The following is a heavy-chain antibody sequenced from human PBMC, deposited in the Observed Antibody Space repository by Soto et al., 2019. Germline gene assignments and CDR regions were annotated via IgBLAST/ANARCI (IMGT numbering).Heavy chain of an antibody. Sequence: PSLTCTVSGGSISSYYWSWIRQPPGKGLEWIGYVYYTGSTNYNPSLKSRVTISVDTSKNQFSLRLSSVTAADTAVYYCARDYSSSASFRYGMDVWGQGTTVTVSS. CDR2: VYYTGST. D-gene: IGHD6-6*01. CDR1: GGSISSYY. CDR3: ARDYSSSASFRYGMDV. V-gene: IGHV4-59*01. J-gene: IGHJ6*02.